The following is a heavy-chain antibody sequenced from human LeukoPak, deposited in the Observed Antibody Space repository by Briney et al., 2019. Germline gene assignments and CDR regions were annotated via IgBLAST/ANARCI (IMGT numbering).Heavy chain of an antibody. V-gene: IGHV4-59*08. CDR1: GGSISSYY. J-gene: IGHJ3*02. Sequence: PSETLSLTCTVSGGSISSYYWSWIRQPPGKGLEWIGYIYYSGSTNYNPSLKSRVTISVDTSKNQFSLKLSSVTAADTAVYYCAIVNRDSSGYNDAFDIWGQGTMVTVSS. D-gene: IGHD3-22*01. CDR2: IYYSGST. CDR3: AIVNRDSSGYNDAFDI.